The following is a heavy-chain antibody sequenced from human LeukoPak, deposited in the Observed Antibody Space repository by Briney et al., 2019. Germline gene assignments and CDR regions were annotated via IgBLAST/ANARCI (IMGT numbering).Heavy chain of an antibody. D-gene: IGHD3-22*01. CDR2: IIPIFGTA. J-gene: IGHJ4*02. Sequence: ASVKVSCKASGGTFSSYAISWVRQAPGQGHEWMGGIIPIFGTANYAQKFQGRVTITTDESTSTAYMELSSLRSEDTAVYYCATHYYDSSGYFDYWGQGTLVTVSS. CDR3: ATHYYDSSGYFDY. CDR1: GGTFSSYA. V-gene: IGHV1-69*05.